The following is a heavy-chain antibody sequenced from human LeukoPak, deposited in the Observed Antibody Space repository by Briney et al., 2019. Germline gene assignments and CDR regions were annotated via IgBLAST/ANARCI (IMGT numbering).Heavy chain of an antibody. D-gene: IGHD3-22*01. CDR2: IYTSGSA. V-gene: IGHV4-61*02. Sequence: PSQTLSLTCTVSGGSISSGSYFWNWIRQPAGKGLEWIGRIYTSGSANYNPSLKSRVTMSVDTSKNQFSLKLSSVTAADTAVYYCARGRDYYDSSGYPNWFDPWGQGTLVTVSS. J-gene: IGHJ5*02. CDR3: ARGRDYYDSSGYPNWFDP. CDR1: GGSISSGSYF.